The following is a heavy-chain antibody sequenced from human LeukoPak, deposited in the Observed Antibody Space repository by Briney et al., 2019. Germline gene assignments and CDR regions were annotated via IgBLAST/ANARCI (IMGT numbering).Heavy chain of an antibody. V-gene: IGHV3-23*01. CDR3: AKGGYDYVEVAYFDF. CDR1: GLSFNNYA. Sequence: GGSLRHSCAASGLSFNNYAMSWVRPAPGKGRAWVSLIFGSGGSTYYADSVKGRFTISRDDSKNTLYLQMNSLRVEDTAVYYCAKGGYDYVEVAYFDFWGQGTLVTVSS. J-gene: IGHJ4*02. D-gene: IGHD5-12*01. CDR2: IFGSGGST.